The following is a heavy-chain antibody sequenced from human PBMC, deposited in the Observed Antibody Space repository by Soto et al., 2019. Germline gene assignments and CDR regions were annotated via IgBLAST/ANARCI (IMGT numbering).Heavy chain of an antibody. D-gene: IGHD1-26*01. V-gene: IGHV1-2*04. CDR2: INPNSGGT. CDR3: ARDLVLYSGSYWSAFDI. J-gene: IGHJ3*02. Sequence: ASVKVSCKASGYNFTGYYMHWVRQAPGQGLEWMGWINPNSGGTNYAQKFQGWVTMTRDTSISTAYMELSRLRSDDTAVYYCARDLVLYSGSYWSAFDIWGQGTMVTVSS. CDR1: GYNFTGYY.